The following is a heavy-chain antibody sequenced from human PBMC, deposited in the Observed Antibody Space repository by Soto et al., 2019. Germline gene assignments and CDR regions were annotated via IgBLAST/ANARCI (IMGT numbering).Heavy chain of an antibody. CDR1: GYTFTSYG. CDR3: ASPSGTTEAFDI. V-gene: IGHV1-18*01. CDR2: ISAYNGNT. Sequence: ASVKVSCKASGYTFTSYGVSWVRQAPGQGLEWMGWISAYNGNTNYAQKLQGRVTMTTDTSTSTAYMELRSLRSDDTAVYYCASPSGTTEAFDIWGQGTMVTVSS. J-gene: IGHJ3*02.